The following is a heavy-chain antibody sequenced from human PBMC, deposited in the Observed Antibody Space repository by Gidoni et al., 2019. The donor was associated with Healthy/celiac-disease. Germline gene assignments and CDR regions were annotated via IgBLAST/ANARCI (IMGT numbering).Heavy chain of an antibody. CDR3: ARENYYYYGMDV. CDR2: IIPIFVTA. J-gene: IGHJ6*02. CDR1: GCTFSSYA. V-gene: IGHV1-69*01. Sequence: QVQLVQSGAEVKKPGSSVKVSCKASGCTFSSYATSWVRQAPGQGLEWMGGIIPIFVTANYAQKFQGRVTITADESTSTAYMELSSLRSEDTAVYYCARENYYYYGMDVWDQGTTVTVSS.